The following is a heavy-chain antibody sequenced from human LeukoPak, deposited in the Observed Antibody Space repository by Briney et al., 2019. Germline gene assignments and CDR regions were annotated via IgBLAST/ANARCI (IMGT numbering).Heavy chain of an antibody. CDR2: INPNSGGT. J-gene: IGHJ3*02. CDR3: AREYYYDSSGYYYYGAFDI. CDR1: GYTFTSYY. D-gene: IGHD3-22*01. Sequence: ASVKVSYKASGYTFTSYYMHWVRQAPGRGLEWMGWINPNSGGTNYAQKFQGRVTMTRDTSISTAYMELSRLRSDDTAVYYCAREYYYDSSGYYYYGAFDIWGQGTMVTVSS. V-gene: IGHV1-2*02.